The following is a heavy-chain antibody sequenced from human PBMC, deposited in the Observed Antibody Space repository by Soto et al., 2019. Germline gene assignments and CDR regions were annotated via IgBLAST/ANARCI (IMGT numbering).Heavy chain of an antibody. J-gene: IGHJ6*02. V-gene: IGHV4-39*01. CDR2: IFNNGST. CDR3: ASTYYYGSGSYYNVNYYGMDV. Sequence: PSETLSLTCTVSGSSIRNSYYFWGWIRQPPGKGLEWIGSIFNNGSTYYNPSLKSRVTISVDTSKNQFSLKLSSVTAADTAVYYCASTYYYGSGSYYNVNYYGMDVWGQGTTVTVSS. CDR1: GSSIRNSYYF. D-gene: IGHD3-10*01.